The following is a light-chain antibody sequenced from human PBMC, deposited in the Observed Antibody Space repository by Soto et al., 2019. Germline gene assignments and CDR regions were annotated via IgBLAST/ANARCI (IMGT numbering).Light chain of an antibody. CDR1: SSNIGPTYD. CDR2: ANT. V-gene: IGLV1-40*01. CDR3: QSHDSSLSGYV. J-gene: IGLJ1*01. Sequence: QSVLTQPPSVSGAPGQRVTISCTGSSSNIGPTYDVHWYQQLPGTAPKLLIYANTNRPSGVPDRFSGSKSGTSASLAITGLQAEDEADYYCQSHDSSLSGYVFGTGTKVT.